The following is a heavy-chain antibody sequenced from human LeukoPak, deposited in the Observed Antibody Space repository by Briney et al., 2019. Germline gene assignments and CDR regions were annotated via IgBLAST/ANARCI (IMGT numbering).Heavy chain of an antibody. CDR3: AKEGGYGSGGLDS. J-gene: IGHJ4*02. V-gene: IGHV4-34*01. D-gene: IGHD3-10*01. Sequence: PSETLSLTCAVYGGSFSGYYWSWIRQPPGQGLEWIGSIYYSWTTYSYYNPSLKSRVTISVDTSKNQFSLKLSSVTAADTALYYCAKEGGYGSGGLDSWGQGTLVTVSS. CDR1: GGSFSGYY. CDR2: IYYSWTTYS.